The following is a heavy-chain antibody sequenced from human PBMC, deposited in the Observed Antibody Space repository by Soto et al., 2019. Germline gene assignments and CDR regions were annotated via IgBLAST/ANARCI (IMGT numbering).Heavy chain of an antibody. J-gene: IGHJ3*02. CDR2: INAGNGNT. CDR1: GYTFTSYA. D-gene: IGHD3-22*01. CDR3: ARGSSSGYGTFDI. V-gene: IGHV1-3*01. Sequence: ASVKVSCKASGYTFTSYAMHWVRQAPGQRLEWMGWINAGNGNTKYSQKFQGRVTITRDTSASTAYMELSSLRSEDTAVYYCARGSSSGYGTFDIWGQGTMVTVSS.